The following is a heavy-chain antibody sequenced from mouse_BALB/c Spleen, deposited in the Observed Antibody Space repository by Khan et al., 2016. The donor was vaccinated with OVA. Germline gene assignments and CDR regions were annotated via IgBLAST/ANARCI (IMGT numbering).Heavy chain of an antibody. CDR3: ARDDYYGRAYRSLNFYAMDY. D-gene: IGHD1-1*01. V-gene: IGHV9-3*02. Sequence: QIPLVQSGPELKKPGETVKISCKASGYTFTDSGMNWVKQAPGKGLKWMGWINPNTGEATYAEEFKGRFAFSLETSASTAYLQISDLKNEDTATYFCARDDYYGRAYRSLNFYAMDYWGQGTSVTASS. CDR1: GYTFTDSG. CDR2: INPNTGEA. J-gene: IGHJ4*01.